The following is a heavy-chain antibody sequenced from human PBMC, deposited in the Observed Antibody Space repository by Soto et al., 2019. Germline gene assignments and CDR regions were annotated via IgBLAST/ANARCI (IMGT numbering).Heavy chain of an antibody. CDR2: IYHSGST. Sequence: QLQLQESGSGLVRPSQTLSLTCAVSGGSISSGGYSWNWIRQPPGKGLEWIGYIYHSGSTLYNPSLKSRVTISVDKSKNQCSLKLSSVTAADTAVDYCDRDQLEGNWFDPWGQGTLVTVSS. CDR1: GGSISSGGYS. D-gene: IGHD1-1*01. J-gene: IGHJ5*02. V-gene: IGHV4-30-2*01. CDR3: DRDQLEGNWFDP.